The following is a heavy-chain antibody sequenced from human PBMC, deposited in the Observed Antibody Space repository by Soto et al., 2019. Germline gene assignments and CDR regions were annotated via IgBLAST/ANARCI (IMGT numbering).Heavy chain of an antibody. Sequence: ASVKVSCKASGYIFTNNDVSWVRQATGQGLEWMGWMNPGSGDTGYAQKFQGRVTVTRNISIATAYMELSSLRADDTAIYYCARMASFGSLNWFDPWGKGTLVTVSS. D-gene: IGHD5-18*01. CDR1: GYIFTNND. V-gene: IGHV1-8*01. CDR2: MNPGSGDT. CDR3: ARMASFGSLNWFDP. J-gene: IGHJ5*02.